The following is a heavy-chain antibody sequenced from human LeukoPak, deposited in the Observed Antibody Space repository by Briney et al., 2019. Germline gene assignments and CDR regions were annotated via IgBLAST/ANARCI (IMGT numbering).Heavy chain of an antibody. D-gene: IGHD3-22*01. CDR3: ARAPFYFDSSNYPYFDY. V-gene: IGHV3-53*01. CDR1: GFTVSRSY. J-gene: IGHJ4*02. CDR2: IYTSGNT. Sequence: GGSLRLSCAASGFTVSRSYISWVRQAPGKGLEWVSVIYTSGNTYYADSVKGRFTISRDNSKNTLYLQMNGLRAEDTAVYYCARAPFYFDSSNYPYFDYWGQGTLVTVSS.